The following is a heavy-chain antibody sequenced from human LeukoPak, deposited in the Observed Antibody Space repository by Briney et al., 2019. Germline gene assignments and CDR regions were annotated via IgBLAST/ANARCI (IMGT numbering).Heavy chain of an antibody. J-gene: IGHJ4*02. Sequence: SETLPLTCTVSGGSISSSSYYWGWIRQPPGKGLEWIGSIYYSGSTYYNPSLKSRVTISVDTSKNQFSLKLSSVTAADTAVYYCARSSYYYGSGSHNRFGYWGQGTLVTVSS. CDR3: ARSSYYYGSGSHNRFGY. V-gene: IGHV4-39*01. CDR2: IYYSGST. D-gene: IGHD3-10*01. CDR1: GGSISSSSYY.